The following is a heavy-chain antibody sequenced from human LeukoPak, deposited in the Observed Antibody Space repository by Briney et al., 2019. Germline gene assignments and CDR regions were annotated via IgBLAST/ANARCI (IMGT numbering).Heavy chain of an antibody. D-gene: IGHD3-10*01. CDR2: INPKTGGT. Sequence: ASVKVSCKASGYTFTDSYMHWVRQAPGQGLEWMGWINPKTGGTNYAQRFQGRVAMTRDTSIRTAYMELNSLRSDDTAVYYCARDGRLTIFVRGIITEGSPPKNWGQGTLVTVSS. J-gene: IGHJ4*02. CDR1: GYTFTDSY. CDR3: ARDGRLTIFVRGIITEGSPPKN. V-gene: IGHV1-2*02.